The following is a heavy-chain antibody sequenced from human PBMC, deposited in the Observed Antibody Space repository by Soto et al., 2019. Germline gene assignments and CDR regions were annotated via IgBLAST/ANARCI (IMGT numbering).Heavy chain of an antibody. Sequence: GGSLRLSCAASGFTFSSYAMSWVRQAPGKGLEWVSAISGSGGSTYYADSVKGRFTISRDNSKNTLYLQMNSLRAEDTAVYYCAKAARGSAAAGPDAAKYYYYYMDVWGKGTTVTVSS. J-gene: IGHJ6*03. D-gene: IGHD6-13*01. CDR3: AKAARGSAAAGPDAAKYYYYYMDV. CDR1: GFTFSSYA. V-gene: IGHV3-23*01. CDR2: ISGSGGST.